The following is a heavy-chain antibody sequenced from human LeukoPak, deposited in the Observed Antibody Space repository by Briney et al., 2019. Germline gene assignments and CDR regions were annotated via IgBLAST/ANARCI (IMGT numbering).Heavy chain of an antibody. CDR1: GFTFGDYA. D-gene: IGHD1-1*01. CDR2: ISSKAYGGTT. CDR3: TWLTTQFDIY. V-gene: IGHV3-49*03. Sequence: AGGSLRLSCTASGFTFGDYAMSWFRQAPGKGLEWVGFISSKAYGGTTEYAASVKGRFTISRDDSKSIAYLQMNGLKTEDTAVYYCTWLTTQFDIYWGQGTLVTVSS. J-gene: IGHJ4*02.